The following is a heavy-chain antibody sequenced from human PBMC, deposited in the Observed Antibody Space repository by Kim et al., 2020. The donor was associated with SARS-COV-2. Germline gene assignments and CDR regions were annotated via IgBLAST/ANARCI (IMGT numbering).Heavy chain of an antibody. Sequence: PALKSRVTISVDTSKNQFSLKLSSVTAADTAVYYCASYDARSRPFDYFDYWGQGTLVTVSS. J-gene: IGHJ4*02. V-gene: IGHV4-31*02. D-gene: IGHD6-13*01. CDR3: ASYDARSRPFDYFDY.